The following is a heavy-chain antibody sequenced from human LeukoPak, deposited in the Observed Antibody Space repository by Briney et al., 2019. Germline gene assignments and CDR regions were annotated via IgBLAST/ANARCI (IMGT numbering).Heavy chain of an antibody. D-gene: IGHD5-24*01. CDR3: ARVISGWLAT. Sequence: SVKVSCKASGGTFSSYAISWVRQAPGQGLEWMGGIIPIFGTANYAQKFQGRVTITADESTSTAYKELSSLRSEDTAVYYCARVISGWLATWGQGTLVTVSS. CDR1: GGTFSSYA. CDR2: IIPIFGTA. J-gene: IGHJ5*02. V-gene: IGHV1-69*13.